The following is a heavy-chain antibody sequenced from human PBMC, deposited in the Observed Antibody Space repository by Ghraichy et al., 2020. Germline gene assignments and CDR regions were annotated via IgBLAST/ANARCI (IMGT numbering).Heavy chain of an antibody. CDR1: GASISSGDYY. Sequence: SETLSLTCTVSGASISSGDYYWSWIRQPPGKGLEWIGHIYYSGNTFYKPSLKSRVTISVDTSKNQFSLKLSSVTAADTAVFYCARDRAGVKPYYYGMDVWGQGTTVTVSS. CDR2: IYYSGNT. J-gene: IGHJ6*02. D-gene: IGHD2-21*01. CDR3: ARDRAGVKPYYYGMDV. V-gene: IGHV4-30-4*01.